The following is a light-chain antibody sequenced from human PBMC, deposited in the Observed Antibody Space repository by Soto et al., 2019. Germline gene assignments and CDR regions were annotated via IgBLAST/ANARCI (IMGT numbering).Light chain of an antibody. CDR1: NSDVGGYDR. V-gene: IGLV2-11*01. Sequence: QSALTQPRSVSGSPGQSITISCTGTNSDVGGYDRVSWYQHHPGKAPKLLIFEVYNRPSGISDRFSGSKSGDTASLTVFGLQAEDEADYYCSSYAGTFYVFGTGTKVTVL. CDR3: SSYAGTFYV. CDR2: EVY. J-gene: IGLJ1*01.